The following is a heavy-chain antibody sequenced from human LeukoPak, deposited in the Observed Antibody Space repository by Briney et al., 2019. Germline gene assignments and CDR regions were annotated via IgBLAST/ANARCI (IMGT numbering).Heavy chain of an antibody. CDR3: ARGMFYYGSGSDTGDY. Sequence: GGSLRLSCAASGFTFSSYSMNWVRQAPGKGLEWVSYISSSSTIYYADSVKGRFTISRDNAKNSLYLQMNSLRAEDTAVYYCARGMFYYGSGSDTGDYWGQGTLVTVSS. CDR1: GFTFSSYS. CDR2: ISSSSTI. J-gene: IGHJ4*02. V-gene: IGHV3-48*04. D-gene: IGHD3-10*01.